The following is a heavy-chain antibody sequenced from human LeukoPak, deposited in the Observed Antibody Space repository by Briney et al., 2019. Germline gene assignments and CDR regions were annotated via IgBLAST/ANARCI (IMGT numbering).Heavy chain of an antibody. CDR1: GFTFSSYA. CDR3: AYYYYGSGSPLDY. V-gene: IGHV3-23*01. D-gene: IGHD3-10*01. CDR2: ISGSGGST. Sequence: GGSLRLSCAASGFTFSSYAMSWVRQAPGKGLEWVSAISGSGGSTYYADSVKGRFTISRDNSKNTLYLQMNSLRAEDTAVYYCAYYYYGSGSPLDYWGQGTLVTVSS. J-gene: IGHJ4*02.